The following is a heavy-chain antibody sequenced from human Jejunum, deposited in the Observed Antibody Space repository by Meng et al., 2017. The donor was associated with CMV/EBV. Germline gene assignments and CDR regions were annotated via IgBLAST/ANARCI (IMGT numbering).Heavy chain of an antibody. CDR3: ARDRGSSGWSNWFDP. J-gene: IGHJ5*02. V-gene: IGHV7-4-1*02. CDR2: INTDTGKP. CDR1: GYTFSRYS. Sequence: QAKLVQSGGEVKSPGVSVKVSCEASGYTFSRYSMHWVRQAPGQGLEWMGWINTDTGKPTYAQGFTGRFVFSLDTSVRTAYLQISSLKAEDTAVYYCARDRGSSGWSNWFDPWGQGTLVTVSS. D-gene: IGHD6-13*01.